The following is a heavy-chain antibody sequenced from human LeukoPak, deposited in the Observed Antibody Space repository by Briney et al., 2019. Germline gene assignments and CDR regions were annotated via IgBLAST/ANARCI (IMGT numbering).Heavy chain of an antibody. D-gene: IGHD3-3*02. Sequence: GGSLRLSCAASGFTFSSYGMNWVRQAPGQGLELVSASGISGNAYYADSVKGRFTISRDNSKNTLYLQMNSLRAEDTDIYYCSKRLGYPRAFFYWGQGNLVTVSS. V-gene: IGHV3-23*01. J-gene: IGHJ4*02. CDR1: GFTFSSYG. CDR2: SGISGNA. CDR3: SKRLGYPRAFFY.